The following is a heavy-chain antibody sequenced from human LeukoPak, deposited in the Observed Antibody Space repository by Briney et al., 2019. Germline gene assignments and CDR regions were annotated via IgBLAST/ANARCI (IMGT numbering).Heavy chain of an antibody. CDR3: AKDQSAAAYYYGSGSLDY. V-gene: IGHV3-30*18. CDR2: ISYDGSNK. D-gene: IGHD3-10*01. CDR1: GFTFSSYG. J-gene: IGHJ4*02. Sequence: GGSLRFSCAASGFTFSSYGMHWVRQAPGKGLEWVAVISYDGSNKYYADSVKGRFTISRDNSKNTLYLQMNSLRAEDTAVYYCAKDQSAAAYYYGSGSLDYWGQGTLVTVSS.